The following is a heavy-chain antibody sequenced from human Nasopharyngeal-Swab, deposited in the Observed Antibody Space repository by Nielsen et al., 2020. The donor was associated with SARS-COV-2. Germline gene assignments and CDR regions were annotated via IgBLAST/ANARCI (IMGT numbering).Heavy chain of an antibody. CDR2: ISWNSGSI. CDR1: GFTFDDYA. D-gene: IGHD3-10*01. Sequence: SLKISCAASGFTFDDYAMHWVRQAPGKGLEWVSGISWNSGSIGYADSVKGRFTISRDNAKNSLYLQMNSLRAEDTAVYYCARVRGSMDHDAFDIWGQGTMVTVSS. V-gene: IGHV3-9*01. J-gene: IGHJ3*02. CDR3: ARVRGSMDHDAFDI.